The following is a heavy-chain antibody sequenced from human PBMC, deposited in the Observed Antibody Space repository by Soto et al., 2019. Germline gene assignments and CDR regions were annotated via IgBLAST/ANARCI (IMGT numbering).Heavy chain of an antibody. CDR1: GCIFNNYW. D-gene: IGHD6-13*01. Sequence: PXESLNISCKGSGCIFNNYWIAWVRQMPGKGLEWMGIIWPGHSNPKYSPSFEGQVTISADESISTAYLQWRSLEASDSAMYYCARHGSAPYSTTWYGDYWGQGTLVTVSS. J-gene: IGHJ4*02. CDR2: IWPGHSNP. V-gene: IGHV5-51*01. CDR3: ARHGSAPYSTTWYGDY.